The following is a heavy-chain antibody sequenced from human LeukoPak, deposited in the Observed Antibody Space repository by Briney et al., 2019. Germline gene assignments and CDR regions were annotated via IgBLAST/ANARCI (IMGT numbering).Heavy chain of an antibody. Sequence: KPSETLSLTRTVSGVSISSHYWSWIRQPPGKGLEGIAYMFDSESTKDNPSLKSRITLSADTSNNQFSLRLSYVTAADTAVYYCARSAETRLTGPGPNFDSWGQGTLVSVSS. J-gene: IGHJ4*02. CDR2: MFDSEST. CDR1: GVSISSHY. D-gene: IGHD1-20*01. CDR3: ARSAETRLTGPGPNFDS. V-gene: IGHV4-59*11.